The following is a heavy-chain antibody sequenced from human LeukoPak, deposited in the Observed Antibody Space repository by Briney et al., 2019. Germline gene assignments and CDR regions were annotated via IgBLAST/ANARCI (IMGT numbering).Heavy chain of an antibody. CDR2: IIPIFGTA. J-gene: IGHJ5*02. CDR3: ARIARGKLAWWFDP. D-gene: IGHD6-6*01. CDR1: GGTFSSYA. Sequence: ASVKLSCKASGGTFSSYAISWVRQAPGQGLEWMGGIIPIFGTANYAQKFQGRVTITTDESTSTAYMELSSLRSEDTAVYYCARIARGKLAWWFDPWGQGTLVTVSS. V-gene: IGHV1-69*05.